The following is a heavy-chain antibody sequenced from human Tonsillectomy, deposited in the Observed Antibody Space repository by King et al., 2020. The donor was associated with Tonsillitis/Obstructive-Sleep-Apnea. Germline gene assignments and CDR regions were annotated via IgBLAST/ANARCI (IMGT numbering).Heavy chain of an antibody. CDR2: INPSDGIT. J-gene: IGHJ4*02. Sequence: QLVQSGAEVKTPGASVKVSCNASGYTFTRYYIHWVRQARGQGLEWMGLINPSDGITTYAQKFQGRVTMTTDTSASTGYLELSSLRSEDTAVYYCARDDVVGRYIDSWGQGTLVTVSS. V-gene: IGHV1-46*01. CDR1: GYTFTRYY. D-gene: IGHD1-14*01. CDR3: ARDDVVGRYIDS.